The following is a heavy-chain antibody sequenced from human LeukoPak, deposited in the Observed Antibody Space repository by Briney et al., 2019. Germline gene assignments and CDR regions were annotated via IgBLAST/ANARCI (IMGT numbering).Heavy chain of an antibody. V-gene: IGHV3-30*03. Sequence: GGSLRLSCAASGFTFSSYGMHWVRQAPGKGLEWVAVISYDGSNKYYADSVKGRFTISRDNSKNTLYLQMNSLRAEDTAVYYCAREVRGSGNGDDAFDIWGQGTMVTVSS. CDR2: ISYDGSNK. CDR3: AREVRGSGNGDDAFDI. D-gene: IGHD3-10*01. J-gene: IGHJ3*02. CDR1: GFTFSSYG.